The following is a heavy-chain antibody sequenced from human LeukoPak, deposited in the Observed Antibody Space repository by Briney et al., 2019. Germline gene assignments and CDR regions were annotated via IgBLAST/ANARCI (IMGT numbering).Heavy chain of an antibody. CDR3: AKEGYSTSNDYFDY. V-gene: IGHV3-30*02. CDR1: GFTFSSYG. D-gene: IGHD6-6*01. CDR2: IRYDGSNK. J-gene: IGHJ4*02. Sequence: GGSLRLSCAASGFTFSSYGMHWVRQAPGKGLEWVAFIRYDGSNKYYADSVKGRFTISRDNSKNTLYLQVNSLRAEDTAVYYCAKEGYSTSNDYFDYWGRGTLVTVSS.